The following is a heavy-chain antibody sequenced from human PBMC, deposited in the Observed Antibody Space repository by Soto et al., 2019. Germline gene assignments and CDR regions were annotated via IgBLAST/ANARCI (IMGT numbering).Heavy chain of an antibody. V-gene: IGHV3-33*01. CDR1: GFTFSNYG. Sequence: RRLSCAASGFTFSNYGMHWVRQAPGKGLEWVAVIWYDGNNKYYADSVKGRFTISRDNSNNTLYVQMTSLRAEDTAVYYCARGLHSLFDYGGQGTLVTVSS. D-gene: IGHD2-21*01. J-gene: IGHJ4*02. CDR2: IWYDGNNK. CDR3: ARGLHSLFDY.